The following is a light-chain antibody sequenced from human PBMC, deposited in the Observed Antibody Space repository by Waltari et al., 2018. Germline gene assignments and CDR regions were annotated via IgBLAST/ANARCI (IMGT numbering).Light chain of an antibody. V-gene: IGKV3-20*01. CDR2: HAS. CDR1: RSVMST. CDR3: EQYVESPAT. Sequence: SCWISRSVMSTLAGYHQKPGQSARRLVCHASSRATGIPDRFSGSGSGTDCRLTISRLEPEDFAMYYCEQYVESPATFGQGTKVEIK. J-gene: IGKJ1*01.